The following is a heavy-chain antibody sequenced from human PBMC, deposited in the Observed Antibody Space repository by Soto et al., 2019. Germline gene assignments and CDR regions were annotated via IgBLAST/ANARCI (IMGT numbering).Heavy chain of an antibody. Sequence: SETLSLTCAVYGGSFSGYYWSWIHQPPGKGLEWIGEINHSGSTNYNPSLKSRVTISVDTSKNQFSLKLSSVTAADTAVYYCARGRGAQLWFGEYHFDYWGQGTLVTVSS. V-gene: IGHV4-34*01. CDR3: ARGRGAQLWFGEYHFDY. D-gene: IGHD3-10*01. CDR2: INHSGST. J-gene: IGHJ4*02. CDR1: GGSFSGYY.